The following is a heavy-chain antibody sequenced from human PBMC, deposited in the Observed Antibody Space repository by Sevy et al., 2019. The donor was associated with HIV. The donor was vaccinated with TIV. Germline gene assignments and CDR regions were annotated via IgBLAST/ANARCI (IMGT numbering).Heavy chain of an antibody. D-gene: IGHD5-18*01. CDR2: ISAYNGNT. CDR3: ARASGYSYGYVSLDFDY. V-gene: IGHV1-18*04. J-gene: IGHJ4*02. CDR1: GYTFTSYG. Sequence: ASVKVSCKASGYTFTSYGISWVRQAPGQGLEWMGWISAYNGNTNYAQKLQGRVTMTTDTSTSTAYMELRSLGSDDTAVYYCARASGYSYGYVSLDFDYWGQGTLVTVSS.